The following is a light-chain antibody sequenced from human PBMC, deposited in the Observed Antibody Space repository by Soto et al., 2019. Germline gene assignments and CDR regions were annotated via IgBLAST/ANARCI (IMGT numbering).Light chain of an antibody. Sequence: QSVLTQSPSVSGAPGQRVTISCTGRSSNIGAGYSVHWYQQIPGTAPKLLIYGNNRPSGVPDRISASKSGTSASLAITGLQPGDEADYYCGTWDSSLRVGIFGGGTKLTVL. J-gene: IGLJ2*01. CDR1: SSNIGAGYS. CDR3: GTWDSSLRVGI. CDR2: GN. V-gene: IGLV1-40*01.